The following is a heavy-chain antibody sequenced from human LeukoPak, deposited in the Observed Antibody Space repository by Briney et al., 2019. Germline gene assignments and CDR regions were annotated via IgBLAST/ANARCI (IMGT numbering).Heavy chain of an antibody. CDR1: GYTFTSYG. CDR2: ITAYNGNT. CDR3: ARVGAHDYGDYSYYGMDV. J-gene: IGHJ6*02. V-gene: IGHV1-18*01. D-gene: IGHD4-17*01. Sequence: ASVKVSCTASGYTFTSYGISWVRQAPGQGLEWRGWITAYNGNTNYAQKLQGRVTMTTDTSTSTAYMELRSLRSDDTAVYYCARVGAHDYGDYSYYGMDVWGQGTTVSVSS.